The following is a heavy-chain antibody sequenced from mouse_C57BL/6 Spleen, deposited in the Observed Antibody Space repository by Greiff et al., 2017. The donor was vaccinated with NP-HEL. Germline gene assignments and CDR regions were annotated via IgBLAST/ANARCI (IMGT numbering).Heavy chain of an antibody. Sequence: EVKLEESGGGLVKPGGSLKLSCAASGFTFSSYAMSWVRQTPEKRLEWVATISDGGSYTYYPDNVKGRFTISRDNAKNNLYLQMSHLKSEDTAMYYCARDRTHFDYWGQGTTLTVSS. CDR2: ISDGGSYT. CDR1: GFTFSSYA. V-gene: IGHV5-4*01. J-gene: IGHJ2*01. CDR3: ARDRTHFDY.